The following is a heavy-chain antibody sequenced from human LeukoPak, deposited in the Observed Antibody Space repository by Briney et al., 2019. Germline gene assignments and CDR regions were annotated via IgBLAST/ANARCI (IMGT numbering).Heavy chain of an antibody. J-gene: IGHJ6*02. CDR3: ARPDCSSTSCYRDDYYYGMDV. CDR1: GYTFTSYG. V-gene: IGHV1-18*01. Sequence: ASVTVSSKASGYTFTSYGISWVRQAPGQGLEWMGWISAYNGNTNYAQKLQGRVTMTTDTSTSTAYMELRSLRSDDTAVYYCARPDCSSTSCYRDDYYYGMDVWGQGTTVTVSS. D-gene: IGHD2-2*01. CDR2: ISAYNGNT.